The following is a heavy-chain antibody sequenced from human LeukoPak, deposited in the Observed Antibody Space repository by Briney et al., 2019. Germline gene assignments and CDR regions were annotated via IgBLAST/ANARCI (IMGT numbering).Heavy chain of an antibody. J-gene: IGHJ4*02. CDR2: INSDGSST. CDR1: RFTFSIYW. V-gene: IGHV3-74*01. D-gene: IGHD6-13*01. Sequence: GGSLRLSCAASRFTFSIYWMHWVRQAPGKGLVWVSRINSDGSSTDYADSVKGRFTISRDNAKNTLYLQMNSLRAEDTAVYYCARVGHSSNWLTLLYYFDYWGQGTLVTVSS. CDR3: ARVGHSSNWLTLLYYFDY.